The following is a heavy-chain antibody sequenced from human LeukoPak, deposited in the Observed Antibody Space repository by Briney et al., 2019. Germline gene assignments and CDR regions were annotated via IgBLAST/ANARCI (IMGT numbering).Heavy chain of an antibody. V-gene: IGHV3-30*03. Sequence: GGSLRLSCAASGFTFSSYGMRWVRQAPGKGLECVAVISYDGSNKYYADSVKGRFTISRDNSKNTLYLQMNSLRAEDTAVYYCATYYYDSSGSPFDYWGQGTLVTVSS. J-gene: IGHJ4*02. CDR3: ATYYYDSSGSPFDY. CDR2: ISYDGSNK. D-gene: IGHD3-22*01. CDR1: GFTFSSYG.